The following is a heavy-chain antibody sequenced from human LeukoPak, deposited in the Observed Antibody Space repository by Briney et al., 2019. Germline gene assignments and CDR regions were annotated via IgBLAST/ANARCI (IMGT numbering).Heavy chain of an antibody. D-gene: IGHD3-10*01. CDR3: ARHLYYSASAFWYIDL. Sequence: SETLSLTCTVSGGSISSYYWNWIRQPAGKGLEWIGRIHTSGSTNYNPSLKSRVTMSVDTSKNKFSLKLSSVTAADTAVYYCARHLYYSASAFWYIDLWGRGTLVIVSP. CDR2: IHTSGST. J-gene: IGHJ2*01. CDR1: GGSISSYY. V-gene: IGHV4-4*07.